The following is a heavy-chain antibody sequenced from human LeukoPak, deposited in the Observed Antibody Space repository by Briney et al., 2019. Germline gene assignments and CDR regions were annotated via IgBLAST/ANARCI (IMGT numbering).Heavy chain of an antibody. D-gene: IGHD3-9*01. V-gene: IGHV3-21*01. Sequence: KPGGSLRLSCAASGFTFSSYSMNWVRQAPGKGLEWVSSISSSSSYIYYADSVKGRFTISRDNAKNSPYLQMNSLRAEDTAVYYCARADILTGYYFDYWGQGTLVTVSS. CDR3: ARADILTGYYFDY. CDR2: ISSSSSYI. J-gene: IGHJ4*02. CDR1: GFTFSSYS.